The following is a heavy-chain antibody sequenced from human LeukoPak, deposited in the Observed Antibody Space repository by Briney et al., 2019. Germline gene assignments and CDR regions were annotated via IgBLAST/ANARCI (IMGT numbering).Heavy chain of an antibody. CDR1: GFTFSDYY. V-gene: IGHV3-11*04. CDR3: ARDQPIGYNYGYPFDN. CDR2: ISSSGSTI. D-gene: IGHD5-18*01. Sequence: GGSLRLSCAASGFTFSDYYMSWIRQAPGKGLEWVSYISSSGSTIYYADSVKGRFTISRDNAKNSLYLQMNNLRVEDTAVYYCARDQPIGYNYGYPFDNWGQGTLVSVSS. J-gene: IGHJ4*02.